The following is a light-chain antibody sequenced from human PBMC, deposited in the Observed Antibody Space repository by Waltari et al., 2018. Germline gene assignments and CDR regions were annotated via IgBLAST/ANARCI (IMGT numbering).Light chain of an antibody. CDR3: CSYAGSSTVK. CDR2: AAR. J-gene: IGLJ2*01. CDR1: SSDVGSYKL. V-gene: IGLV2-23*01. Sequence: QSALTQPASVSGSPGQSTTISCTGTSSDVGSYKLFSWSQQHPGKAPRLMRYAARNRPSGPSNRFSGSKSGTTASLTISGLQAEDEAAYYCCSYAGSSTVKFGEGTYLTVL.